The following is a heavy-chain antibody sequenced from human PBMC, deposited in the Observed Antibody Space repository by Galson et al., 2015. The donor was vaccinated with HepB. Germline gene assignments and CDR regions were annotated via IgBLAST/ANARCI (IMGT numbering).Heavy chain of an antibody. CDR1: GFTFSSYG. V-gene: IGHV3-30*18. D-gene: IGHD3-22*01. CDR2: ISYDGSNK. Sequence: SLRLSCAASGFTFSSYGMHWVRQAPGKGLEWVAVISYDGSNKYYADSVKGRFTISRDNSKNTLYLQMNSLRAEDTAVYYCAKDGGLGYYDPIDYWGQGTLVTVSS. CDR3: AKDGGLGYYDPIDY. J-gene: IGHJ4*02.